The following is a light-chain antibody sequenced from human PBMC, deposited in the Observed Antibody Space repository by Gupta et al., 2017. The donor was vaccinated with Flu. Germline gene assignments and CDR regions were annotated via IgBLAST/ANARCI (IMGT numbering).Light chain of an antibody. Sequence: QSVLTHPPSVSAAPGQKVTISCSGGASNIGDNYVSWYQQFPETAPKLLIYETKRRPSGIPDRFSGSKSGTSATLAITGLQAGDEADFYCGSWDSSLAVFVFGTGTKVTVL. V-gene: IGLV1-51*02. J-gene: IGLJ1*01. CDR2: ETK. CDR3: GSWDSSLAVFV. CDR1: ASNIGDNY.